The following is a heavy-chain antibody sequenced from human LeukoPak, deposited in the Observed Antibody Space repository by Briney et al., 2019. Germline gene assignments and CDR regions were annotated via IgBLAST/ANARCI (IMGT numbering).Heavy chain of an antibody. CDR3: AREGGDGSGSWSCYGMDV. Sequence: PGGSLRLSCAASGFTFSSYAMHWVRQAPGKGLEWVAVISYDGSNKYYADSVKGRFTISRDNSKNTLYLQMNSLRAEDTAVYYCAREGGDGSGSWSCYGMDVWGQGTTVTVSS. J-gene: IGHJ6*02. V-gene: IGHV3-30-3*01. CDR1: GFTFSSYA. CDR2: ISYDGSNK. D-gene: IGHD3-10*01.